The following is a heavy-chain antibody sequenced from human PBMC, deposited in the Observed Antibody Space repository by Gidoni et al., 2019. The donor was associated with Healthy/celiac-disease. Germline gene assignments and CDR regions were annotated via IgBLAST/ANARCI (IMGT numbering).Heavy chain of an antibody. D-gene: IGHD1-26*01. J-gene: IGHJ4*02. Sequence: QVQLQESGPGLVKPSETLSLTCTVSGGSISSSYWSWIRQPPGKGLEWIGYIYYSGSTNYNPSLKSRVTISVDTSKIQFSLKLSSVTAADTAVYYCATTSDGYMDYWGQGTLVTVSS. V-gene: IGHV4-59*01. CDR2: IYYSGST. CDR1: GGSISSSY. CDR3: ATTSDGYMDY.